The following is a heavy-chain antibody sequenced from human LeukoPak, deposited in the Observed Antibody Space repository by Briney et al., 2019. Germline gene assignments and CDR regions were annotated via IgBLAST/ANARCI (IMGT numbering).Heavy chain of an antibody. V-gene: IGHV3-23*01. Sequence: GGSLRLSSAASGFTFSSHALSWVRQAPGKGLEWVSTIAASGATTYYADSVRGRFTISRDNSKNTLYLQMNSLRAGDTALYYCARLYNWNEGFDYWGQGTLVTVSS. D-gene: IGHD1-20*01. CDR1: GFTFSSHA. CDR3: ARLYNWNEGFDY. J-gene: IGHJ4*02. CDR2: IAASGATT.